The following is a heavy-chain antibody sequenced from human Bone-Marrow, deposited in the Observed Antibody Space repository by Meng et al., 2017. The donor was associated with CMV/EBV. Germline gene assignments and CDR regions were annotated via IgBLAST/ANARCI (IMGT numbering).Heavy chain of an antibody. CDR1: GFTFDDYA. J-gene: IGHJ6*01. D-gene: IGHD6-19*01. CDR2: ISWNSGDM. CDR3: VRDLFSSGWYAIAV. Sequence: SLKISCAASGFTFDDYAMHWVRQAPGKGLEWVSGISWNSGDMGHADSVKGRFTISRDNAQNSLYLQMNSLRAEDTALYYCVRDLFSSGWYAIAVWGQGTTVTFSS. V-gene: IGHV3-9*01.